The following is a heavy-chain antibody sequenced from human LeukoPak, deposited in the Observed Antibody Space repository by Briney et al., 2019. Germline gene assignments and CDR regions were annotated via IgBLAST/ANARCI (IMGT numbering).Heavy chain of an antibody. J-gene: IGHJ5*02. Sequence: TLSLTCTVSGGSISSGSYYWSWIRQPPGKALEWLALIYWDDDKRYSPSLKSRLTITKDTSKNQVVLTMTNMDPVDTATYYCVHGPYGTSWGQGTLVTVSS. V-gene: IGHV2-5*08. CDR3: VHGPYGTS. CDR2: IYWDDDK. CDR1: GGSISSGSYY. D-gene: IGHD3-10*01.